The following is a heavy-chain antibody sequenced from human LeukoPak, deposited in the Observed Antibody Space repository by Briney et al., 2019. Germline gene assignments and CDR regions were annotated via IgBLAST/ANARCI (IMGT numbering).Heavy chain of an antibody. Sequence: GGSLRLSCAASGFTFSSYAMHWVRQAPGKGLEWVTVISYDGSNKYYADSVKGRFTISRDNSKNTLYLQMNSLRPEDTAVYYCARVSGNPPKFDYWGQGTLVIVSS. D-gene: IGHD1-26*01. CDR1: GFTFSSYA. J-gene: IGHJ4*02. V-gene: IGHV3-30-3*01. CDR2: ISYDGSNK. CDR3: ARVSGNPPKFDY.